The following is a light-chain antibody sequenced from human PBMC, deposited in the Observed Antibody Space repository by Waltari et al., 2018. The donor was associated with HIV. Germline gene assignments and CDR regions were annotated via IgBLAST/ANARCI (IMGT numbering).Light chain of an antibody. J-gene: IGLJ2*01. CDR1: SSDVGVYNA. Sequence: QSALTQPASVSGSPGQSISISCTGTSSDVGVYNAVSWYQQHPAKAPKLVILEVSNRPSGVSNRFSGSKSGNRASLTISGLQAEDEAYYYCSSYTSSDTVVFGGGTKVTVL. V-gene: IGLV2-14*01. CDR2: EVS. CDR3: SSYTSSDTVV.